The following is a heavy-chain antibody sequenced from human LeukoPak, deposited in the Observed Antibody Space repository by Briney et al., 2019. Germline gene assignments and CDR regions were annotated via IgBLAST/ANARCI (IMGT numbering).Heavy chain of an antibody. D-gene: IGHD3-22*01. CDR1: GFTFSSYS. Sequence: GGSLRLSCAASGFTFSSYSMTWVRQAPGKGLEWVSSISSSSSYIYYADSVKGRFTISRANAKNSLYLQMNSLRAEDTAVYYCARASSGYYSTTFDYWGQGTLVTVSS. V-gene: IGHV3-21*01. J-gene: IGHJ4*02. CDR2: ISSSSSYI. CDR3: ARASSGYYSTTFDY.